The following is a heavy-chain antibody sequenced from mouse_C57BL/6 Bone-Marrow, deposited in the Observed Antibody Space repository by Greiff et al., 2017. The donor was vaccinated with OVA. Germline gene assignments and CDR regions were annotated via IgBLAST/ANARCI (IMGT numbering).Heavy chain of an antibody. CDR3: ARSPYDGYYFYFDY. CDR1: GYTFTSYW. D-gene: IGHD2-3*01. J-gene: IGHJ2*01. Sequence: VQLQQPGAELVKPGASVKLSCKASGYTFTSYWMHWVKQRPGQGLEWIGLIHPNSGSTNYNEKFKSKATLTVDKSSSTAYMQLSSLTSEDSAVYYCARSPYDGYYFYFDYWGQGTTLTVSS. CDR2: IHPNSGST. V-gene: IGHV1-64*01.